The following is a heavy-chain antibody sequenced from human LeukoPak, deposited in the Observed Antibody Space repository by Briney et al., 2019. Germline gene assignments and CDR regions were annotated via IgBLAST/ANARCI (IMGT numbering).Heavy chain of an antibody. J-gene: IGHJ4*02. Sequence: GGSLRLSCATSGFTFSSYSMNWVRQAPGKGLEWVSSISSSSSYIYYADSVKGRFTISRDNAKNSLYLQMNSLRAEDTAVYYCAPYYYDSSGSLRYWGQGTLVTVSS. CDR1: GFTFSSYS. CDR2: ISSSSSYI. V-gene: IGHV3-21*01. D-gene: IGHD3-22*01. CDR3: APYYYDSSGSLRY.